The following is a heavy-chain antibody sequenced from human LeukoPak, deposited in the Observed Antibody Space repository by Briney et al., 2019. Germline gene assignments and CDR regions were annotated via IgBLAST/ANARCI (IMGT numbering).Heavy chain of an antibody. J-gene: IGHJ3*02. CDR3: ARDPIAVAGKRDAFDI. D-gene: IGHD6-19*01. Sequence: SQTLSLTCTVSGGSISSGGYYWSWIRQHPGKGLEWIGYIYYSGSTYYNPSLKSRVTMSVDTPKNQFSLKLTSVTAADTAVYYCARDPIAVAGKRDAFDIWGQGTMVTVSS. V-gene: IGHV4-31*03. CDR2: IYYSGST. CDR1: GGSISSGGYY.